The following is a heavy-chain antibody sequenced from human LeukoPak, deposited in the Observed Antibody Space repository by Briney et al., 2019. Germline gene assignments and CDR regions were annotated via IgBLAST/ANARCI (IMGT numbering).Heavy chain of an antibody. D-gene: IGHD3-3*01. J-gene: IGHJ4*02. V-gene: IGHV3-7*01. Sequence: GGSLRLSCAASGFTFSSYWMSWVRQAPGKGLEWVANIKQDGSEKYYVDSVKGRFTISRDNAKNSLYLQMNSLRAEDTAVYYCARDQYYDFWSGHRTFDYWGQGTLVIVSS. CDR3: ARDQYYDFWSGHRTFDY. CDR2: IKQDGSEK. CDR1: GFTFSSYW.